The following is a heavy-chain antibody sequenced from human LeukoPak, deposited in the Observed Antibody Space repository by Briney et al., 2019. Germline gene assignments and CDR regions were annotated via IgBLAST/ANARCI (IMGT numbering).Heavy chain of an antibody. CDR3: ARGLPWSGQTPDSVYYYYGMDV. CDR1: GYTFTSYD. D-gene: IGHD3-3*01. J-gene: IGHJ6*02. V-gene: IGHV1-8*01. CDR2: MNPNSGNT. Sequence: ASVKVSCKASGYTFTSYDINWVRQATGQGLEWMGWMNPNSGNTGYAQKFQGRVTMTRNTSISTAYTELSSLRSEDTAVYYCARGLPWSGQTPDSVYYYYGMDVWGQGTTVTVSS.